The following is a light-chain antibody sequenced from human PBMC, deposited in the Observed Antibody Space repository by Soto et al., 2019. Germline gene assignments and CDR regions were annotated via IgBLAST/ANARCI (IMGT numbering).Light chain of an antibody. J-gene: IGLJ1*01. Sequence: QSVLTQPRSVSGSPGQSVTISCTGTTSDVGGYNFVSWYQQRLGKVPKLMIYDVSIRPSGVPDRFSGSKSGNTASLTISGLQAEDEADYYCCSYVGSDTSFVFGSGTKVTVL. CDR2: DVS. CDR1: TSDVGGYNF. V-gene: IGLV2-11*01. CDR3: CSYVGSDTSFV.